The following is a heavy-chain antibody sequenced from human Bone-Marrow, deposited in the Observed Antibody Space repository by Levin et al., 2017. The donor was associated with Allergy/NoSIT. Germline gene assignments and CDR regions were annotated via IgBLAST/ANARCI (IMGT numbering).Heavy chain of an antibody. CDR1: GFTFSSYA. D-gene: IGHD2-2*01. Sequence: TGGSLRLSCAASGFTFSSYAMHWVRQAPGKGLEWVAVISYDGSNKYYADSVKGRFTISRDNSKNTLYLQMNSLRAEDTAVYYCARPRWAIVVVPAAMALWGQGTLVTVSS. CDR3: ARPRWAIVVVPAAMAL. J-gene: IGHJ4*02. V-gene: IGHV3-30-3*01. CDR2: ISYDGSNK.